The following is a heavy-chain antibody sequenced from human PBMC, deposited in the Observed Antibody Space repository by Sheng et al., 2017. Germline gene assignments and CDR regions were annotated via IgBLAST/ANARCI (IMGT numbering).Heavy chain of an antibody. CDR3: ARVPIGMVGGVIMPLES. V-gene: IGHV1-69*10. D-gene: IGHD3-10*01. Sequence: QVHLVQSGAEVKKPGSSVKVSCKASGDTFSHSGINWVRQAPGQGLEWMGAVIPILHITVSAPKFQGRVTLTADKSTTTAYMELTGLTSDDTAIYYCARVPIGMVGGVIMPLESWGQGTPVTVSS. CDR2: VIPILHIT. J-gene: IGHJ4*02. CDR1: GDTFSHSG.